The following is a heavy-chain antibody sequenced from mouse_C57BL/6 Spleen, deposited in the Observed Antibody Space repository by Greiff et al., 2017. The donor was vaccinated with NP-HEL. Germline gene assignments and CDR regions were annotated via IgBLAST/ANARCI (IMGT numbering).Heavy chain of an antibody. J-gene: IGHJ2*01. CDR1: GYTFTSYW. Sequence: QVQLQQPGAELVKPGASVKLSCKASGYTFTSYWMQWVKQRPGQGLEWIGEIDPSDSYTNYNQKFKGKATLTVDTSSSTAYMQLSSLTSEDSAVYYCARTRITTVPHFDYWGQGTTLTVSS. CDR3: ARTRITTVPHFDY. CDR2: IDPSDSYT. V-gene: IGHV1-50*01. D-gene: IGHD1-1*01.